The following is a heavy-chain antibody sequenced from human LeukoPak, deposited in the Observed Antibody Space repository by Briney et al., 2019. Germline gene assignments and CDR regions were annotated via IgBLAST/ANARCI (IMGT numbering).Heavy chain of an antibody. CDR1: GFTFNTYS. D-gene: IGHD3-3*01. CDR2: ISSSSSTI. V-gene: IGHV3-48*02. J-gene: IGHJ6*02. CDR3: ARSPADFWSGYYGMDV. Sequence: PGGSLRLSCAASGFTFNTYSLNWVRQAPGKGLEWVSYISSSSSTIYYADSVKGRFTISRDNAKNSLYLQMNSLRDEDTAVYYCARSPADFWSGYYGMDVWGQGTTVTVSS.